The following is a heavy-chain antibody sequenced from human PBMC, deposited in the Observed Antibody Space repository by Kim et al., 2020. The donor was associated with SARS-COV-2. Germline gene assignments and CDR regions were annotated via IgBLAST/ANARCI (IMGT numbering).Heavy chain of an antibody. CDR1: GFTFSSYG. Sequence: GGSLRLSCAASGFTFSSYGMHWVRQAPGKGLEWVAVIWYDGSNKYYADSVKGRFTISRDNSKNTLYLQMNSLRAEDTAVYYCARFKRPLPVVTAPHGMDVWGQGTTVTVSS. CDR3: ARFKRPLPVVTAPHGMDV. V-gene: IGHV3-33*08. D-gene: IGHD2-21*02. CDR2: IWYDGSNK. J-gene: IGHJ6*02.